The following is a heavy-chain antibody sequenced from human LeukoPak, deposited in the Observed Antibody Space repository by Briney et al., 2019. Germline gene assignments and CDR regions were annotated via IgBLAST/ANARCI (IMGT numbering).Heavy chain of an antibody. CDR2: IIPIFGTA. J-gene: IGHJ4*02. V-gene: IGHV1-69*06. Sequence: SVKVSCKASGGTFSSYAISWVRQAPGQGLEWMGGIIPIFGTANYAQKFQGRVTITADKSTSTAYMELSSLRSEDTAVYYCASYCSSTSCPLDYWGQGTLVTVSS. D-gene: IGHD2-2*01. CDR1: GGTFSSYA. CDR3: ASYCSSTSCPLDY.